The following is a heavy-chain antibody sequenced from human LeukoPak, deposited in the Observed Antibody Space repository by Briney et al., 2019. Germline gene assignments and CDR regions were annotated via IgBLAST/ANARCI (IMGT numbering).Heavy chain of an antibody. V-gene: IGHV3-74*01. Sequence: GGSLRLSCAASGFTFSNYWMHWVRQPPGKGLVWVSRINSDGSTTNYADSVKGRFTISRDNSKNMLDLQMNSLRVEDTAVYYCAKGVTGSSYSASDIWGQGTMVTVSS. J-gene: IGHJ3*02. D-gene: IGHD1-26*01. CDR2: INSDGSTT. CDR1: GFTFSNYW. CDR3: AKGVTGSSYSASDI.